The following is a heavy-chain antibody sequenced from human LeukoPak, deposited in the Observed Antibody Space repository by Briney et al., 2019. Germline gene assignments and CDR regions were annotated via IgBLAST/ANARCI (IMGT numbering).Heavy chain of an antibody. V-gene: IGHV3-72*01. J-gene: IGHJ4*02. Sequence: GGSLRLSCAASGFTFSPHYMDWVRQSPGRGLEWVGLIRNKIDGYTTIYAASVKGRFTISIEDSKNSVYLQMDSLKTEDAAVYYCGDLGSAGTDHWGQGTLVTVSS. CDR1: GFTFSPHY. CDR3: GDLGSAGTDH. CDR2: IRNKIDGYTT. D-gene: IGHD1-1*01.